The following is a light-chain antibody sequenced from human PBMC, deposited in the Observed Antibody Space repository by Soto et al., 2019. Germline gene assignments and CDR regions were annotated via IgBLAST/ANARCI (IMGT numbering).Light chain of an antibody. CDR3: QQYGGSSGT. Sequence: EIVLTQSPGTLSLSPGERATLSCRASQSVSSNYLAWYQQKPGQAPRLLIYGASSMATGIPDRFSGSWSGTDFTITISRVEPEDFAVYSCQQYGGSSGTFGQGTKVDI. J-gene: IGKJ1*01. V-gene: IGKV3-20*01. CDR1: QSVSSNY. CDR2: GAS.